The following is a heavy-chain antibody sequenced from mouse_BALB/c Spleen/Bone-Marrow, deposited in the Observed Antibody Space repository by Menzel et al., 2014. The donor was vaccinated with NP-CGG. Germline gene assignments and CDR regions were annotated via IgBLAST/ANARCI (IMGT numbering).Heavy chain of an antibody. Sequence: EVKVVESGGGLVRPGGSLKLSCATSGFTFSAYCMYWVRQTPEQRLEWVAYISNGGGSTYYPDTVKGRFTISSDNSKNTLYLQMSSLKSEDTAMYYCARHLYGNYGAMDYWGQGTLVTVSA. J-gene: IGHJ4*01. CDR3: ARHLYGNYGAMDY. CDR2: ISNGGGST. D-gene: IGHD2-1*01. V-gene: IGHV5-12*02. CDR1: GFTFSAYC.